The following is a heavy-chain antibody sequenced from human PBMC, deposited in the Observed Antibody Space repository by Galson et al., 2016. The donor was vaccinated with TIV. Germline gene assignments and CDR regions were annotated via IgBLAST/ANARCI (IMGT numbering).Heavy chain of an antibody. CDR1: GDSVSSYRAA. J-gene: IGHJ4*02. Sequence: CAISGDSVSSYRAAWYWIRQSPLTGLEGLGKTYYRSEWYTEYSESVKSRISINPDTSNNQDSLQLNFVTPEDTALYFCERDRGVMDTGFDIWGQGALVTVSS. CDR3: ERDRGVMDTGFDI. V-gene: IGHV6-1*01. CDR2: TYYRSEWYT. D-gene: IGHD5-18*01.